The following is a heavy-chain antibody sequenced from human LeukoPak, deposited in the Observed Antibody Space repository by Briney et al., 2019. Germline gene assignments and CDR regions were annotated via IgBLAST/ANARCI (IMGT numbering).Heavy chain of an antibody. CDR2: INHSGST. Sequence: PSETLSLTCAVYGGSFSGYYWSWIRQPPGKGLEWIGEINHSGSTNYNPSLKSRVTISVDTSKNQFSLKLSSVTAADTAVYYCARDSGGSDPFDYWGQGTLVTVSS. CDR1: GGSFSGYY. D-gene: IGHD1-26*01. CDR3: ARDSGGSDPFDY. J-gene: IGHJ4*02. V-gene: IGHV4-34*01.